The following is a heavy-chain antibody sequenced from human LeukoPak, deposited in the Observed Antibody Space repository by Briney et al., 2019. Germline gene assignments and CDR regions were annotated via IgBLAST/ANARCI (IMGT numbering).Heavy chain of an antibody. CDR2: ISYDGSNK. Sequence: GGSLRLSCAASGFTFSSYGMHWVRQAPGKGLEWVAVISYDGSNKYYADPVKGRFTISRDNSKNTLYLQMNSLRAEDTAVYYCAKDWARLGYYFDYWGQGTLVTVSS. CDR1: GFTFSSYG. CDR3: AKDWARLGYYFDY. D-gene: IGHD6-19*01. V-gene: IGHV3-30*18. J-gene: IGHJ4*02.